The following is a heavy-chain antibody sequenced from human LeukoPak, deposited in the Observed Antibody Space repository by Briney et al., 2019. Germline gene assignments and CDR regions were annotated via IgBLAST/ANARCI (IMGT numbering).Heavy chain of an antibody. V-gene: IGHV1-24*01. CDR3: ATRLLMVYVTDY. CDR1: GYTLTELS. Sequence: ASVKVSCKVSGYTLTELSIHWVRQAPGKGLEWMGGFDPEDGETTYAQKFQGRVTMTEDTSTDTAYMELSRLRSEDTAVYYCATRLLMVYVTDYWGQGTLVTVSS. CDR2: FDPEDGET. J-gene: IGHJ4*02. D-gene: IGHD2-8*01.